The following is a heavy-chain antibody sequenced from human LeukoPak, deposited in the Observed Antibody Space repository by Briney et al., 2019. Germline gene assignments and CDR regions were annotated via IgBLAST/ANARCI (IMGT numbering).Heavy chain of an antibody. CDR2: INHSGST. CDR3: ARGRDMITFGGVLDVDY. V-gene: IGHV4-34*01. CDR1: GGSSSGYY. D-gene: IGHD3-16*01. Sequence: SETLSLTCAVYGGSSSGYYWSWIRHPPGEGLEWIGEINHSGSTNYNTSLKSRVTISVDTSKNQFSLKLSSVTATDTAVYYCARGRDMITFGGVLDVDYWGQGTLGTVSS. J-gene: IGHJ4*02.